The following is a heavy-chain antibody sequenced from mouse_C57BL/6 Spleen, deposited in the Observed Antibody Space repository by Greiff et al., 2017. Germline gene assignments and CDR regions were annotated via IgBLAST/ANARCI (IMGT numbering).Heavy chain of an antibody. Sequence: EVKLVESGGGLVKPGGSLKLSCAASGFTFSDYGMHWVRQAPEKGLEWVAYISSGSSTIYYADTVKGRFTISRDNAKNTLFLQMTSLRSEDTAMYYCAYDYDGRFAYWGQGTLVTVSA. V-gene: IGHV5-17*01. CDR2: ISSGSSTI. D-gene: IGHD2-4*01. CDR3: AYDYDGRFAY. J-gene: IGHJ3*01. CDR1: GFTFSDYG.